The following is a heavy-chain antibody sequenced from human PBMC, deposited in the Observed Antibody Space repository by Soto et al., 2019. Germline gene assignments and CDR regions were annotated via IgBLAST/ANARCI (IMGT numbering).Heavy chain of an antibody. CDR3: ARNMPRYDFWSGPPDY. Sequence: EASVKVSCKASGYTFTSYYMHWVRQAPGQGLEWMGIINPSGGSTSYAQKFQGRVTMTRDTSTSTVYMELSSLRSEDTAVYYCARNMPRYDFWSGPPDYWGQGTLVTVSS. J-gene: IGHJ4*02. CDR2: INPSGGST. V-gene: IGHV1-46*01. CDR1: GYTFTSYY. D-gene: IGHD3-3*01.